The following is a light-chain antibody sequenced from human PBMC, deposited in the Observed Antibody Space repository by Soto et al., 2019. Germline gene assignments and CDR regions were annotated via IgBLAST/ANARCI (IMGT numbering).Light chain of an antibody. CDR2: GAS. J-gene: IGKJ2*01. CDR3: QQSYRIPYT. CDR1: QSINIY. V-gene: IGKV1-39*01. Sequence: IQMTQSPSSLSASVGDSVTFTCRASQSINIYLNWYQQKPGKAPTLLIYGASSLQSGVPSRFTGGGSRTDFTLTISSLQPEDFATYYCQQSYRIPYTFGQGTKLELK.